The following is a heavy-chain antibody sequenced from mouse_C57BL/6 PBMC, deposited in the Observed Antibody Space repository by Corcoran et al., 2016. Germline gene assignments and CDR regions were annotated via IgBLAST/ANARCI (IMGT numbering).Heavy chain of an antibody. V-gene: IGHV1-80*01. CDR2: IYPGDGDT. J-gene: IGHJ2*01. CDR1: GYAFSSYW. D-gene: IGHD1-1*01. CDR3: ARSGTTVVATSYFDY. Sequence: QVQLQQSGAELVKPGASVKISCKASGYAFSSYWMNWVKQRPGKGLEWIGQIYPGDGDTNYNGKFKGKATLTADKSSSTAYMQLSSLTSEDSAVYFCARSGTTVVATSYFDYWGQGTTLTVSS.